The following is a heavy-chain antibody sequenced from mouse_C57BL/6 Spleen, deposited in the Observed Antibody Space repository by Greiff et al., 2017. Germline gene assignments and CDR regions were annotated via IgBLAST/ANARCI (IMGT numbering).Heavy chain of an antibody. V-gene: IGHV5-9-1*02. CDR3: TRDQTYVDYYAMDY. D-gene: IGHD5-1*01. CDR2: ISSGGDYI. CDR1: GFTFSSYA. J-gene: IGHJ4*01. Sequence: EVKLMESGEGLVKPGGSLKLSCAASGFTFSSYAMSWVRQTPEKRLEWVAYISSGGDYIYYADTVKGRFTISRDNARNTLYLQMSSLKSEDTAMYYCTRDQTYVDYYAMDYWGQGTSVTVSS.